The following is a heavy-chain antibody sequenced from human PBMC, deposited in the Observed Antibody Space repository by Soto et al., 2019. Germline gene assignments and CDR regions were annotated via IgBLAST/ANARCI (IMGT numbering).Heavy chain of an antibody. Sequence: HVQLVESGGGVVQPGRSLRLSCAASGFIFSSYDMHWVRQAPGKGLEWVAFISYDGSNKYYADSVKGRFTISRDNSKNTLYLQMNSLRAEDTAVYYCAKDLTSVAYDAFDIWGQGTMVTVSS. CDR1: GFIFSSYD. D-gene: IGHD3-16*01. J-gene: IGHJ3*02. CDR3: AKDLTSVAYDAFDI. V-gene: IGHV3-30*18. CDR2: ISYDGSNK.